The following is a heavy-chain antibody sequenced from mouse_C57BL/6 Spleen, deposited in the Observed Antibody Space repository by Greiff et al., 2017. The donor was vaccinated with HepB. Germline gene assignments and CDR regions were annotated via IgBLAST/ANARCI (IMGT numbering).Heavy chain of an antibody. CDR2: ISSGGDYI. Sequence: EVKLVESGEGLVKPGGSLKLSCAASGFTFSSYAMSWVRQTPEKRLEWVAYISSGGDYIYYADTVKGRFTISRDNARNTLYLQMSSLKSEDTAMYYCTREDWDYAMDYWGQGTSVTGSS. CDR1: GFTFSSYA. D-gene: IGHD4-1*01. J-gene: IGHJ4*01. V-gene: IGHV5-9-1*02. CDR3: TREDWDYAMDY.